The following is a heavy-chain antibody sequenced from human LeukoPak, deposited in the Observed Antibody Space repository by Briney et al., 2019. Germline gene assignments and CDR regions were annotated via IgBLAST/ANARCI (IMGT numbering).Heavy chain of an antibody. V-gene: IGHV4-39*07. Sequence: PSETLSLTCSVSGDSISSSSYFWGWLRQSPGQGLEWIVTSYYTGNTYYSPSLKSRVTISLDTSRNRFSLRLSSVNVADTALYYCARMRSYWYFDVWGRGTLVAVSS. CDR3: ARMRSYWYFDV. J-gene: IGHJ2*01. CDR1: GDSISSSSYF. CDR2: SYYTGNT. D-gene: IGHD2-15*01.